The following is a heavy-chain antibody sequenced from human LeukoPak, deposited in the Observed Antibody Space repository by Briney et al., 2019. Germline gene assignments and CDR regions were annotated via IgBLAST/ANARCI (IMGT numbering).Heavy chain of an antibody. J-gene: IGHJ4*02. CDR2: INHSGST. D-gene: IGHD6-19*01. V-gene: IGHV4-34*01. CDR1: GGSFSGYY. Sequence: PSETLSLTCAVYGGSFSGYYWSWIRQPPGKGLEWIGEINHSGSTYYNPSLKSRVTISVDTSKNQFSLKLSSVTAADTAVYYCARDHRGSGWSDYWGQGTLVTVSS. CDR3: ARDHRGSGWSDY.